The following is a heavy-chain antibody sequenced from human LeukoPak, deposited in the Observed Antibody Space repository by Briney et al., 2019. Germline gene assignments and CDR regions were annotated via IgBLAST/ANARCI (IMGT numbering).Heavy chain of an antibody. V-gene: IGHV4-39*07. CDR2: IYYSGST. CDR3: ARDGFLGSGFFDY. CDR1: GGSISSSSYY. Sequence: SETLSLTCTVSGGSISSSSYYWGWIRQPPGKGLEWIGSIYYSGSTYYNPSLKSRVTISVDTSKNQFSLKLSSVTAADTAVYYCARDGFLGSGFFDYWGQGTLVTVSS. D-gene: IGHD3-10*01. J-gene: IGHJ4*02.